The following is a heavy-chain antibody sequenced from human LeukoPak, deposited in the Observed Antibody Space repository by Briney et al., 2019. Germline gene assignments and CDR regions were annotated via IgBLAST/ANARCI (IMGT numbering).Heavy chain of an antibody. D-gene: IGHD5-12*01. Sequence: ASVKVSCKASGYTFTGYYMHWVRQAPGQGLEWMGWINPNSGGTSYAQKFQGRVTMTRDTSVTTAYMELSRLRSDDTAVYYCARYSGYDEPFEYWGQGTPVTVSS. J-gene: IGHJ4*02. CDR1: GYTFTGYY. V-gene: IGHV1-2*02. CDR2: INPNSGGT. CDR3: ARYSGYDEPFEY.